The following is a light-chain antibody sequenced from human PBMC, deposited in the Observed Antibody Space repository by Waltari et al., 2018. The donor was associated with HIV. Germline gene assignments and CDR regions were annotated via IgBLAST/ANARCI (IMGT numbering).Light chain of an antibody. Sequence: DIQMTQSPSSLSASVGDRVTITCRASQAISSSLVWYQQRPWQAPKLLLFAASRLENGVPSRFSGRGSGTDYILSISSLQPEDIATYYCQQHFDTPFSFGPGTRVDIK. V-gene: IGKV1-NL1*01. CDR2: AAS. CDR3: QQHFDTPFS. J-gene: IGKJ3*01. CDR1: QAISSS.